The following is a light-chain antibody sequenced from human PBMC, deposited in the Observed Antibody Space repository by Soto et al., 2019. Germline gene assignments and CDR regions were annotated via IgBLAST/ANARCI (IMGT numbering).Light chain of an antibody. CDR1: QSVSSY. CDR3: QQRNAWPRNT. J-gene: IGKJ2*01. Sequence: EIVLTQFPATLSLSPGERATLSCRASQSVSSYLAWYQQKPGQAPRLLIYDISNRATGIPASFIGSGSGTDFTLTISGLEPEDSAVYYCQQRNAWPRNTFGQGTKLEI. V-gene: IGKV3-11*01. CDR2: DIS.